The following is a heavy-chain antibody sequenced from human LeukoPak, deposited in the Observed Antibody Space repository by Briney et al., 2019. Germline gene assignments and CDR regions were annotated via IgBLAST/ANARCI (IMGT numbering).Heavy chain of an antibody. CDR1: GFTFSSYW. J-gene: IGHJ3*02. Sequence: GGSLRLSCAASGFTFSSYWMHWVRQAPGKGLVWVSRISGDEIWASYADSVKGRLIISRDNAKDTLYLQMNSLRTEDTAVYYCAREYNSGPKQTDAFDIWGQGTMVTVSS. CDR3: AREYNSGPKQTDAFDI. CDR2: ISGDEIWA. D-gene: IGHD3-22*01. V-gene: IGHV3-74*01.